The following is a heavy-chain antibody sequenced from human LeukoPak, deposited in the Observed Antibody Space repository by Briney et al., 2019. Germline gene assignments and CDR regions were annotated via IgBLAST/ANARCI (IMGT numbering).Heavy chain of an antibody. CDR2: IKSKTDGGTT. CDR1: GFTFSNAW. J-gene: IGHJ4*02. Sequence: KAGGSLRLSCAASGFTFSNAWMSWVRQAPGKGLEWVGCIKSKTDGGTTDYAAPVKGRFTISRDDSKNTLYLQMNSLKTEDTAVYYCTTDRGSAADFDYWGQGTLVTVSS. D-gene: IGHD2-2*01. CDR3: TTDRGSAADFDY. V-gene: IGHV3-15*01.